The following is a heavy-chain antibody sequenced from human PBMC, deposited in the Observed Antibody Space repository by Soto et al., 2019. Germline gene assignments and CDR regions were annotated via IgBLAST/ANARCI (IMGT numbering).Heavy chain of an antibody. CDR3: ARVGFYCSSTSCYRYWFDP. Sequence: GASVKVSCKASGYTFTSYGISWVRQAPGQGLEWMGWISAYNGNTNYAQKLQGRVTMTTDTSTSTAYMELRSLRSDDTAVYYCARVGFYCSSTSCYRYWFDPWGQGTLVTVSS. V-gene: IGHV1-18*01. J-gene: IGHJ5*02. D-gene: IGHD2-2*01. CDR2: ISAYNGNT. CDR1: GYTFTSYG.